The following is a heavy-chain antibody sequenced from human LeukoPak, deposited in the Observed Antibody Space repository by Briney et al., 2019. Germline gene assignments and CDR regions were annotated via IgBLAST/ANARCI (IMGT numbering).Heavy chain of an antibody. Sequence: SETLSLTCTVSGGSISSSSYYWGWIRQPPGKGLEWIGSIYYSGSTYYNPSLKSRVTISVDTSKNQFSLKLSSVTAADTAVYYCAREPPYWSGYEKDMEDFDYWGQGTLVTVSS. D-gene: IGHD3-3*01. J-gene: IGHJ4*02. CDR1: GGSISSSSYY. CDR2: IYYSGST. CDR3: AREPPYWSGYEKDMEDFDY. V-gene: IGHV4-39*07.